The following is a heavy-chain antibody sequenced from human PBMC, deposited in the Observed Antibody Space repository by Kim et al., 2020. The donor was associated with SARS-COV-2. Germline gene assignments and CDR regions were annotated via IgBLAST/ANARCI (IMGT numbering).Heavy chain of an antibody. CDR1: GGSFSGYY. Sequence: SETLSLTCAVYGGSFSGYYWSWIRQPPGKGLEWIGEINHSGSTNYNPSLKSRVTISVDTSKNQFSLKLSSVTAADTAVYYCARVNPYDYVWGSYPWFDPWGQGTLVTVSS. J-gene: IGHJ5*02. CDR3: ARVNPYDYVWGSYPWFDP. V-gene: IGHV4-34*01. CDR2: INHSGST. D-gene: IGHD3-16*02.